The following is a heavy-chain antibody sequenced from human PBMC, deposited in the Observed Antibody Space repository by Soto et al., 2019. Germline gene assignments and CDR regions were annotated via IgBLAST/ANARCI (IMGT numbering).Heavy chain of an antibody. Sequence: ESVKISFKGCGYSFSTYWLGWVRQIPGKGLEWMGLISPGDSETTYSPSFQGHVSISADTSISTAYLQWNSLKTSDSAIYYCARQGPGSYWGQGTQVSVSS. CDR2: ISPGDSET. V-gene: IGHV5-51*01. CDR3: ARQGPGSY. CDR1: GYSFSTYW. D-gene: IGHD2-15*01. J-gene: IGHJ4*02.